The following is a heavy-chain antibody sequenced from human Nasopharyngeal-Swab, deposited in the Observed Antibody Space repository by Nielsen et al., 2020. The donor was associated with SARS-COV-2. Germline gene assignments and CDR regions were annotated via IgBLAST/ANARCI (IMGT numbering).Heavy chain of an antibody. CDR2: MYPRDSDT. Sequence: KVSCKGSGYSFSSYWIGWVRRMPGKGLEWMGIMYPRDSDTRYSPSFQGQVTISADKSISTAYLQWSSLKASDTAMYYCATAYNGNYYWDYWGQGTLVTVSS. CDR3: ATAYNGNYYWDY. V-gene: IGHV5-51*01. J-gene: IGHJ4*02. CDR1: GYSFSSYW. D-gene: IGHD1-7*01.